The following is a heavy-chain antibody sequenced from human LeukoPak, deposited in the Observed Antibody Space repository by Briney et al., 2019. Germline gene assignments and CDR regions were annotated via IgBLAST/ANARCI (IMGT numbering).Heavy chain of an antibody. CDR1: GYSFTSYW. CDR3: ARQASDGYNPQWVDY. V-gene: IGHV5-51*01. Sequence: GESLKISCKGSGYSFTSYWIGWVRQMPGKGLEWMGIIYPGDSDTRYSPSFQGQVTISADKSISTAYLQWSSLKASDTAMYYCARQASDGYNPQWVDYWGQGTLATVSS. D-gene: IGHD5-24*01. J-gene: IGHJ4*02. CDR2: IYPGDSDT.